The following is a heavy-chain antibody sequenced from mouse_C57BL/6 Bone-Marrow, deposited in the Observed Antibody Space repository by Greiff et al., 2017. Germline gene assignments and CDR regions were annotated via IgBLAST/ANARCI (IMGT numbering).Heavy chain of an antibody. D-gene: IGHD1-1*01. CDR1: GYTFTSYW. Sequence: QVHVKQPGAELVKPGASVKLSCKASGYTFTSYWLHWVKQRPGQGLEWIGMIHPNSGSTNYNEKFKSKDTLTVDKSSRTAYMQLSSLTSEDSAVYYCARLRITTVVGGVDYWGQGTTLTDSP. CDR2: IHPNSGST. J-gene: IGHJ2*01. CDR3: ARLRITTVVGGVDY. V-gene: IGHV1-64*01.